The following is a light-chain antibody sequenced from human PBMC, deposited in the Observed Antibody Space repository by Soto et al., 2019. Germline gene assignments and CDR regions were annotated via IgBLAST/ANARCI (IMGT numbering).Light chain of an antibody. Sequence: EIVLTQSPGTLSLSPGERATLSCRASQSVSSGYLAWYQQKPGQAPRLLIYGASSPATGLPDRFSGSGSGTDFTLSISRLEPEDFAVYYCQLYGSSPRTFGQGTKVEIK. CDR2: GAS. CDR3: QLYGSSPRT. J-gene: IGKJ1*01. V-gene: IGKV3-20*01. CDR1: QSVSSGY.